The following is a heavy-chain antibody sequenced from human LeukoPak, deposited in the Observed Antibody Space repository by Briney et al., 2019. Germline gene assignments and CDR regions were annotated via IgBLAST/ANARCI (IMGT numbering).Heavy chain of an antibody. CDR2: ISGSGGST. V-gene: IGHV3-23*01. CDR3: AKDPVGSYYFDY. D-gene: IGHD1-26*01. Sequence: PGGSLRLSCAASGFTFSSYAMSWVRQAPGKGLERVSAISGSGGSTYYADSVKGRFTISRDNSKNTLYLQMNSLRAEDTAVYYCAKDPVGSYYFDYWGQGTLVTVSS. J-gene: IGHJ4*02. CDR1: GFTFSSYA.